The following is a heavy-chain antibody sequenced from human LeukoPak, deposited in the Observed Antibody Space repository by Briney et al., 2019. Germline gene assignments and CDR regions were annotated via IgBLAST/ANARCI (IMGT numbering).Heavy chain of an antibody. CDR3: ARRLSTTAAAAANDY. Sequence: GESLKISCKGSGYSFSSYWIAWVRQMPGKGLEWMGIIHPGNSETTYNPSFQGQVTMSADKSITTAYLQWSSLEAPDTAMYYCARRLSTTAAAAANDYWGQGTLVTVSS. V-gene: IGHV5-51*01. CDR1: GYSFSSYW. CDR2: IHPGNSET. D-gene: IGHD6-13*01. J-gene: IGHJ4*02.